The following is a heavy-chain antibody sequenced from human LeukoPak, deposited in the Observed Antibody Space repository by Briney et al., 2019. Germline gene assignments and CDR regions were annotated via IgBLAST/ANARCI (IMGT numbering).Heavy chain of an antibody. CDR3: ARLHSFSWGYFDY. CDR2: IYPGDSDT. J-gene: IGHJ4*02. Sequence: GESLKISCKGSGYSFPSYWIGWVRQMPGKGLECMGIIYPGDSDTRYRPSFQGQVTISADKSISTAYLQWSSLKASDTAMYYCARLHSFSWGYFDYWGQGTLVTVSS. V-gene: IGHV5-51*01. D-gene: IGHD6-6*01. CDR1: GYSFPSYW.